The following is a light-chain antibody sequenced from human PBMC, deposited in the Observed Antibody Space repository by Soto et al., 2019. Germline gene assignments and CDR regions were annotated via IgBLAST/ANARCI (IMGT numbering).Light chain of an antibody. CDR1: QRINNW. V-gene: IGKV1-5*01. CDR2: DAS. J-gene: IGKJ1*01. Sequence: DIQMTQSPSTLSASVGDRVTISCRASQRINNWLAWYQQKPGKAPKLLIYDASSLESGVPSRFSGSGPGTEFILTISSRQPDDSATYYCQQYNGYSPWTFGQGTKVEIK. CDR3: QQYNGYSPWT.